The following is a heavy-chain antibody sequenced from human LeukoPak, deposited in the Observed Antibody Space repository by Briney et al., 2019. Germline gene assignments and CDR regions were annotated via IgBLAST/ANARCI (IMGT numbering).Heavy chain of an antibody. CDR1: GFAFDDFA. CDR3: SRNGLVDFDY. Sequence: SLRLSCTTSGFAFDDFAMSWVRQPAGKGLEWVGFISRRAYGGAAEYAASVKGRFIISRDDSKGIAYLQMNSLKTEHTAVYYCSRNGLVDFDYWGQGSRVIVSP. J-gene: IGHJ4*02. CDR2: ISRRAYGGAA. V-gene: IGHV3-49*04.